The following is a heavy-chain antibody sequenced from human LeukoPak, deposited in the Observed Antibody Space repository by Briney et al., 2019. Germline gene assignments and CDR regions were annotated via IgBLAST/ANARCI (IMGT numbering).Heavy chain of an antibody. D-gene: IGHD3-22*01. CDR3: ARRRYYDGSGYLE. CDR2: IYYSERT. Sequence: PSETLSLTCSVSGDSVSRSDSYWDWIRQPPGKGLEWIGTIYYSERTYYSPSLMSRVTMSVDPSNNQFSLNLRSVTAADTALYYCARRRYYDGSGYLEWGQGTLLSVSS. V-gene: IGHV4-39*01. J-gene: IGHJ1*01. CDR1: GDSVSRSDSY.